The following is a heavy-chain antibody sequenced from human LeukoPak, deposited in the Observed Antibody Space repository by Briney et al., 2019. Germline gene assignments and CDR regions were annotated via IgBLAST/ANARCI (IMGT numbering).Heavy chain of an antibody. J-gene: IGHJ3*02. V-gene: IGHV3-30-3*01. CDR2: ISLDGTNK. CDR1: GFTFSNYA. D-gene: IGHD3-22*01. Sequence: PGLSLRLSCAASGFTFSNYAMHWVRQAPGKGLEWVAVISLDGTNKYYADSVKGRFTISRDNSKNTMYLQMNSLRAEDTAMYYCARAPMSYDSSGFGGAFDIWGQGTMVTVSS. CDR3: ARAPMSYDSSGFGGAFDI.